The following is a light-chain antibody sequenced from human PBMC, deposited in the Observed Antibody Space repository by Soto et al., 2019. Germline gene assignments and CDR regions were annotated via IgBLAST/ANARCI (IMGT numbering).Light chain of an antibody. J-gene: IGKJ4*01. Sequence: DIQMTQSPSSLSASVGDRVTITCRASQRVSDSLNWYQHKPGTAPKLLIYAASSLQSGVPSRFSGGGSGTDFTLTISSLQPEDFVTYFCQQSFSFPATFGGGTKVEIK. V-gene: IGKV1-39*01. CDR3: QQSFSFPAT. CDR1: QRVSDS. CDR2: AAS.